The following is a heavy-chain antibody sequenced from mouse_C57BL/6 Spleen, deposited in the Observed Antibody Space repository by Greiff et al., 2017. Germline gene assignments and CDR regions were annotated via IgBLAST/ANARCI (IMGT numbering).Heavy chain of an antibody. Sequence: VQLQQSGPELVKPGDPVKISCKASGYSFTGYFMNWVMQSHGKSLEWIGRINPYNGDTFYNQKFKGKATLTVDKSSSTAHMELRSLTSEDSAVYYCAREATMITTLYYYAMDYWGQGTSVTVSS. D-gene: IGHD2-4*01. CDR1: GYSFTGYF. V-gene: IGHV1-20*01. CDR3: AREATMITTLYYYAMDY. J-gene: IGHJ4*01. CDR2: INPYNGDT.